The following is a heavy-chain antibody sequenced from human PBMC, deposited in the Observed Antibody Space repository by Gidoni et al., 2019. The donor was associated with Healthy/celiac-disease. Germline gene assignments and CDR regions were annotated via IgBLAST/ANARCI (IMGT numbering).Heavy chain of an antibody. CDR2: ISCSGGST. CDR1: GFTFSSYA. V-gene: IGHV3-23*01. Sequence: EVQLLESGGGLVQPGGSLRLSCAASGFTFSSYAMSWVRQAPGKGLEWVSAISCSGGSTYYADYVKGRLTISRDNSKNTMYLQMNSLRAEDTAVYYCEKDWVGVVSSNKWDAFDIWGQGTMVTVSS. J-gene: IGHJ3*02. D-gene: IGHD3-3*01. CDR3: EKDWVGVVSSNKWDAFDI.